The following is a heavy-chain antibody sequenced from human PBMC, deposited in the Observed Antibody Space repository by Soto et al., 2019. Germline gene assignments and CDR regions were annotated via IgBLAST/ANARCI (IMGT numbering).Heavy chain of an antibody. V-gene: IGHV3-23*01. Sequence: PVGSLRLSCAASGFIFYNYALIWVRQAPGKGPEWVSAIAGGGGDDGSTFYADFVKGRFTISGDNSKSTFYLQMNSLRAEDTAVYFCAKEMAAAGTPCLDYWGQGTLVTVSS. J-gene: IGHJ4*02. CDR1: GFIFYNYA. CDR2: IAGGGGDDGST. CDR3: AKEMAAAGTPCLDY. D-gene: IGHD6-19*01.